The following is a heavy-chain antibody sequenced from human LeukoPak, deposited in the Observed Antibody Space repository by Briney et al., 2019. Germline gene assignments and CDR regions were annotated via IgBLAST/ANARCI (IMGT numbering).Heavy chain of an antibody. CDR2: ISSSSSYI. CDR1: GFTFSSYN. CDR3: AKDLGPSGSSSDAFDI. V-gene: IGHV3-21*04. Sequence: PGGSLRLSCAASGFTFSSYNMNWVRQAPGKGLEWVSSISSSSSYIYYADSVKGRFTISRDNSKNTLYLQMNSLRAEDTAVYYCAKDLGPSGSSSDAFDIWGQGTMVTVSS. J-gene: IGHJ3*02. D-gene: IGHD1-26*01.